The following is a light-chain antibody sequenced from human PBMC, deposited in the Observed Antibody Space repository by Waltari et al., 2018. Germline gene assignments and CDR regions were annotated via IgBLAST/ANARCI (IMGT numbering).Light chain of an antibody. CDR3: QQADRLPLT. CDR2: AAS. V-gene: IGKV1-12*01. CDR1: QDILSW. J-gene: IGKJ4*01. Sequence: DIQMTQSPTSVSASVGDSVTITCRASQDILSWLAWYQQKPGKAPKLLISAASGLESGVPSRFSGRGSGTDFTLTISSLQPEDFATYYCQQADRLPLTLGGGTKVEIK.